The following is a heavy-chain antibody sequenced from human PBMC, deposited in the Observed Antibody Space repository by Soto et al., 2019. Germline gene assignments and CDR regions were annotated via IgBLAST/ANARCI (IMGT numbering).Heavy chain of an antibody. CDR3: ARDHSFDY. V-gene: IGHV1-3*04. Sequence: APAKVFCKASGYTFTSYAMHWVRQAPGQRLEWMGWINTGNGNTKYSQKFQGRVALTRDTSASTAYMELSSLRSQDTAVYYCARDHSFDYWGQGTLVTGSS. CDR2: INTGNGNT. CDR1: GYTFTSYA. J-gene: IGHJ4*02.